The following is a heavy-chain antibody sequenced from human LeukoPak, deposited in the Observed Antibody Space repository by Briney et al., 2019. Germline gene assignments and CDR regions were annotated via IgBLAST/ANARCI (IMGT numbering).Heavy chain of an antibody. CDR3: ARQGYSPYYSYYYMDV. V-gene: IGHV4-39*01. D-gene: IGHD5-18*01. Sequence: PSETLSLTCTVSGGSISSSSYYWGWIRQPPGKGLEWIGSIYYSGSTYYNPSLKSRVTISVDTSKNQFSLKLSSVTAADTAVYYCARQGYSPYYSYYYMDVWGKGTTVTVSS. CDR2: IYYSGST. CDR1: GGSISSSSYY. J-gene: IGHJ6*03.